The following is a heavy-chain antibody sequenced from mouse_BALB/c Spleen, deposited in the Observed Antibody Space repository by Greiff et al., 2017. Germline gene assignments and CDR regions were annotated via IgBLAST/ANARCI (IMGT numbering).Heavy chain of an antibody. J-gene: IGHJ2*01. CDR2: IRNKANGYTT. V-gene: IGHV7-3*02. Sequence: EVQVVESGGGLVQPGGSLRLSCATSGFSFTDYYMSWVRQPPGKALEWLGFIRNKANGYTTEYSASVKGRFTISRDNSQSIFYLQMNTLRAEDSATYYCARDGGDCFDYWGQGTTLTVSS. CDR1: GFSFTDYY. CDR3: ARDGGDCFDY.